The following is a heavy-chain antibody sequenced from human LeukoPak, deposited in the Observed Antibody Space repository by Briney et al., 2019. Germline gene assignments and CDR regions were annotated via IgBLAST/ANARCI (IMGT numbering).Heavy chain of an antibody. J-gene: IGHJ5*02. CDR3: VRHTWFGTRHWFDP. V-gene: IGHV4-59*08. CDR2: GYYSGST. D-gene: IGHD3-10*01. CDR1: VDSISTYY. Sequence: PSETLSLNCTFSVDSISTYYWSWIRQPPATGLERIVYGYYSGSTDYNPSLKSRVTMSIDTFKTQFFLELSSVTAADTAVYYCVRHTWFGTRHWFDPWGQEILVTVSS.